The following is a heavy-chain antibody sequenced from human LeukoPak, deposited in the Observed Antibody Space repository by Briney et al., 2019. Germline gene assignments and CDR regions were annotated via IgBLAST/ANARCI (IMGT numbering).Heavy chain of an antibody. CDR3: GRGGSSGVDY. V-gene: IGHV1-3*01. CDR1: GYTFTKNA. Sequence: ASVTVSCKTSGYTFTKNALHWVRQAPGQSLEWMGWIRADTGDTEYSQKFQGRVTLTRDTSATTVYVELKSLRSEGTAVYYCGRGGSSGVDYWGQGTLVTVSS. J-gene: IGHJ4*02. D-gene: IGHD2-15*01. CDR2: IRADTGDT.